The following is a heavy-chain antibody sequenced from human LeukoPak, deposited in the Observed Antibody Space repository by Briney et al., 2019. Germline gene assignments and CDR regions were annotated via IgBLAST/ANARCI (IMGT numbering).Heavy chain of an antibody. CDR2: MYSGGST. J-gene: IGHJ5*02. CDR1: GFTVSTNY. V-gene: IGHV3-53*04. CDR3: ARWYYYDSSGYYLDL. Sequence: GGSLRLSCTASGFTVSTNYMSWVRQAPAKGLEWVSVMYSGGSTYYADSVKGRFTISRHNSKNTLYLQLNGRRGEDTAVYCCARWYYYDSSGYYLDLWGQGTLVTVS. D-gene: IGHD3-22*01.